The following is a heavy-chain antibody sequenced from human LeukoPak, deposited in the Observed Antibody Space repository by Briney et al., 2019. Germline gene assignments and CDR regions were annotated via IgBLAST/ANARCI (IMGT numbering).Heavy chain of an antibody. V-gene: IGHV5-51*01. Sequence: GESLKISCKGSGYSFTSYWIGWVRQMPGKGLEWMGIIYPGDSDTRYSPSFQGQVTISADKSISTAYLQWSSLKASDTAMYYCARLDSQLRFLEWVPLYFDYWGQGTLVTVSS. CDR3: ARLDSQLRFLEWVPLYFDY. D-gene: IGHD3-3*01. CDR1: GYSFTSYW. J-gene: IGHJ4*02. CDR2: IYPGDSDT.